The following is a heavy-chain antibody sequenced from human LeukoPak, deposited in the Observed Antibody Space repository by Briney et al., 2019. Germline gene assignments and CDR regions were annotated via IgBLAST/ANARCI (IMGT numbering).Heavy chain of an antibody. CDR1: GFTFSSYA. CDR3: ARGAPHYGRLDY. V-gene: IGHV3-64*01. CDR2: ISSNGGST. D-gene: IGHD3-16*01. Sequence: GGSLRLSCAASGFTFSSYAMHWVRQAPGKGLEYVSAISSNGGSTYYANSVKGRFTISRDNSKNTLYLQMGSLRAEDMAVYYCARGAPHYGRLDYWGQGTLVTVSS. J-gene: IGHJ4*02.